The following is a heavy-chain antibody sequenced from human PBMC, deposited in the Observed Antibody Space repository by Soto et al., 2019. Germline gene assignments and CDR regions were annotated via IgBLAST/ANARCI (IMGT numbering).Heavy chain of an antibody. J-gene: IGHJ6*03. Sequence: PGGSLRLSCAASGFTFSSYWMHWVRQAPGKGLVWVSRINSDGSSTSYADSVKGRFTISRDNAKNTLYLQMNSLRAEDTVVYYCARVGAHIVVVPAAIDYYYYYYMDVWGKGTTVTVSS. V-gene: IGHV3-74*01. CDR1: GFTFSSYW. D-gene: IGHD2-2*02. CDR2: INSDGSST. CDR3: ARVGAHIVVVPAAIDYYYYYYMDV.